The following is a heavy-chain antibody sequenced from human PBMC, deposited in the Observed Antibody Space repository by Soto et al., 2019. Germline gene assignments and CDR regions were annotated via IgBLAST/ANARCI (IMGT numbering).Heavy chain of an antibody. D-gene: IGHD2-8*01. CDR2: IYHSGST. CDR3: ARVYCTNGVCYGIYFDY. V-gene: IGHV4-4*02. CDR1: GGSISSSNW. Sequence: QVQLQEWGPGLVKPSGTLSLTCAVSGGSISSSNWWSWVRQPPGKGLEWIGEIYHSGSTNYNPSLECRVTISVDKTKNQFSLKRRSVTSADTAVYYSARVYCTNGVCYGIYFDYWGQGTLVTVSS. J-gene: IGHJ4*02.